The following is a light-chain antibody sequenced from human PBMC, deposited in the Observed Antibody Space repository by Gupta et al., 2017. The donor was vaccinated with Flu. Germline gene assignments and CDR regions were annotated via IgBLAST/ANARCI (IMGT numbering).Light chain of an antibody. J-gene: IGLJ2*01. CDR3: AAWDDSGFVV. Sequence: QSVLTQPPSASGTPGQRVPISCSGSRSNIGSNYVNWYQPLPGTAPKLLIYSNHQRPSGVPDRFSGSKSGTSAALAIRGLQSEDEADYYCAAWDDSGFVVFGGGTSLTVL. V-gene: IGLV1-44*01. CDR1: RSNIGSNY. CDR2: SNH.